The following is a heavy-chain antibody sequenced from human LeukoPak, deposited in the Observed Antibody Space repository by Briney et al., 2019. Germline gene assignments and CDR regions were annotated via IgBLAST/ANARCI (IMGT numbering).Heavy chain of an antibody. J-gene: IGHJ4*02. D-gene: IGHD2-2*01. CDR3: ARDFCSTTTCLDY. V-gene: IGHV3-33*01. CDR1: GFTFNNYG. Sequence: GGSLRLSCAASGFTFNNYGMHWVRQAPGKGLEWVAVIWYDGSYKYYVDSAKGRFTISRDDSKKTLYPQMNSLRAEDTAVYCCARDFCSTTTCLDYWGQGTLVTVSS. CDR2: IWYDGSYK.